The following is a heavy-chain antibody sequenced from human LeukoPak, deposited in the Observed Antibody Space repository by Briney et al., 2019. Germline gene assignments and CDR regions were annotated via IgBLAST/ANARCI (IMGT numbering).Heavy chain of an antibody. D-gene: IGHD2-2*01. V-gene: IGHV4-31*03. J-gene: IGHJ5*02. CDR2: IYYSGST. Sequence: PSETLSLTCTVSGGSISSGGYYWGWIRQHPGKGLEWIGYIYYSGSTYYNPSLKSRVTISVDTSKNQFSLKLSSVTAADTAVYYCARASLNIVVVPAAIWRGRPDNWFDPWGQGTLVTVSS. CDR3: ARASLNIVVVPAAIWRGRPDNWFDP. CDR1: GGSISSGGYY.